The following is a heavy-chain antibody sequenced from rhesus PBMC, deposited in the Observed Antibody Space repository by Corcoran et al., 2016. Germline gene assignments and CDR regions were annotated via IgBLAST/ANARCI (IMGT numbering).Heavy chain of an antibody. V-gene: IGHV5-20*01. CDR1: GYSFTSYW. Sequence: EVQLVQSGAEVKRPGESLKISCKTSGYSFTSYWIRWVRQMPGKGLEWLGAIDPSDSDTSYNPSFQGQVTISADKSISSAYLQWSRLKASDTATYYCAKGGWGDLFDYWGQGVLVTVSS. J-gene: IGHJ4*01. CDR3: AKGGWGDLFDY. CDR2: IDPSDSDT. D-gene: IGHD3-34*01.